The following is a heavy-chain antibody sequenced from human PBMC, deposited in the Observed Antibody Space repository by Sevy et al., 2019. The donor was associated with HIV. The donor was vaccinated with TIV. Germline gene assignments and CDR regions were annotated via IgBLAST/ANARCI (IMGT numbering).Heavy chain of an antibody. CDR2: IKQDGSEK. J-gene: IGHJ4*02. V-gene: IGHV3-7*01. CDR3: ARGFYCGGDCYGGHDY. Sequence: GGSLRLSCAASGFSFSWYWMSWVRQTPEKGLEWVANIKQDGSEKNYVDSVKGRFTISRDNAKNSVYLQMNSLRADDTAVYYCARGFYCGGDCYGGHDYWGQGTLVTVSS. CDR1: GFSFSWYW. D-gene: IGHD2-21*02.